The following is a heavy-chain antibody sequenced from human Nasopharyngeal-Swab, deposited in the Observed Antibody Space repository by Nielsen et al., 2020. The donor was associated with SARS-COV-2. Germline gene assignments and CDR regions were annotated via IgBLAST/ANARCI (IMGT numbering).Heavy chain of an antibody. CDR3: ATASPIVGADNWFDP. J-gene: IGHJ5*02. CDR2: FDPEDGET. CDR1: GYTLTGLS. D-gene: IGHD1-26*01. V-gene: IGHV1-24*01. Sequence: ASVKVSCKVSGYTLTGLSMHWVRQAPGKGLEWMGGFDPEDGETIYAQKFQGRVTMTEDTSTDTAYMELSSLRSEDTAVYYCATASPIVGADNWFDPWGQGTLVTVSS.